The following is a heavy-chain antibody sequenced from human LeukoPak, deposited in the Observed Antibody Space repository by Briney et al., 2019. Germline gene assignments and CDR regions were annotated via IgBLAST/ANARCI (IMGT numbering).Heavy chain of an antibody. CDR2: IKQDGTEK. V-gene: IGHV3-7*04. CDR1: GFNFSSYW. J-gene: IGHJ3*02. CDR3: ARPTAVTLVDAFNI. D-gene: IGHD4-17*01. Sequence: GGSLRLSCAAAGFNFSSYWMTWVRQAPGKGLEWVANIKQDGTEKYCVDSVKGRFTISRDNAKDSLYLQMNSLRDVDTAVYFCARPTAVTLVDAFNIWGLGTMVTASS.